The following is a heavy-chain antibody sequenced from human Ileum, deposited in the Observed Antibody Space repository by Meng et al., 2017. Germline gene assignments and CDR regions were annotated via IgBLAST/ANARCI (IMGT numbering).Heavy chain of an antibody. J-gene: IGHJ4*02. Sequence: QVQLQQWGAGLLKPSEPLSLTCAIGGGSFSTYYWSWIWQPPGKGLEWIGEISRSGTTNYNPSLKSRVTISVDTSKNQFSLTVTSVTAADSALYYCARSGVTTVTYLDWGRGTLVTVSS. D-gene: IGHD4-11*01. CDR1: GGSFSTYY. V-gene: IGHV4-34*01. CDR3: ARSGVTTVTYLD. CDR2: ISRSGTT.